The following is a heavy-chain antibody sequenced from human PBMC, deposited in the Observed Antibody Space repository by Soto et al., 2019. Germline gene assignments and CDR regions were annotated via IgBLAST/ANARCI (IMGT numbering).Heavy chain of an antibody. J-gene: IGHJ4*02. CDR1: GFTFINAW. D-gene: IGHD3-10*01. CDR2: IKSKTDGGTT. V-gene: IGHV3-15*01. Sequence: GGSLRLSCAASGFTFINAWMSWVRQAPGKGLEWVGRIKSKTDGGTTDYAAPVKGRFTTSRDDSTNTLYLQMNSLKTEDTAVYYCTTPPRITLVRGVIVTLDYWGQGTLVTVSS. CDR3: TTPPRITLVRGVIVTLDY.